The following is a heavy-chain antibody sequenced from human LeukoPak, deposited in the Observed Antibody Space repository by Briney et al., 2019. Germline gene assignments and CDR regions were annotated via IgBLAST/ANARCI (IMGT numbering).Heavy chain of an antibody. CDR2: ISGSGGST. Sequence: GGSLRFSCAASGFTFSSYAMSWVRQAPGKGLKWVSAISGSGGSTYYADSVKGRFTISRDTSKNTLYLQMNSLRAEDTAVYYCAKTYSSGWYGLLDAFDIWGQGTMVTVSS. J-gene: IGHJ3*02. V-gene: IGHV3-23*01. CDR1: GFTFSSYA. D-gene: IGHD6-19*01. CDR3: AKTYSSGWYGLLDAFDI.